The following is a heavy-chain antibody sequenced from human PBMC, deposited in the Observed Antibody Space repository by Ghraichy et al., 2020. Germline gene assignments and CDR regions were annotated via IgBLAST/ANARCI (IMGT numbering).Heavy chain of an antibody. CDR3: ASSNYYDSSGYPRGPFDY. Sequence: SETLSLTCAVYGGSFSGYYWSWIRQPPGKGLEWIGEINHSGSTNYNPSLKSRVTISVDTSKNQFSLKLSSVTAADTAVYYCASSNYYDSSGYPRGPFDYWGQGTLLTVSS. V-gene: IGHV4-34*01. CDR2: INHSGST. D-gene: IGHD3-22*01. CDR1: GGSFSGYY. J-gene: IGHJ4*02.